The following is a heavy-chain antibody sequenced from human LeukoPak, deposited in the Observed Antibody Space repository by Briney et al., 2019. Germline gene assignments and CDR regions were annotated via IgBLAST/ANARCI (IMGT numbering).Heavy chain of an antibody. CDR2: MNPNSGST. D-gene: IGHD3-22*01. J-gene: IGHJ3*02. Sequence: VASVKVSCKASGYTFTSYDINWVRQATGQGLEWMGWMNPNSGSTGYAQKFQGRVTMTRNTSISTAYMELSSLRSEDTAVYYCARSITMTRGTDAFDIWGQGTMVTVSS. CDR3: ARSITMTRGTDAFDI. V-gene: IGHV1-8*01. CDR1: GYTFTSYD.